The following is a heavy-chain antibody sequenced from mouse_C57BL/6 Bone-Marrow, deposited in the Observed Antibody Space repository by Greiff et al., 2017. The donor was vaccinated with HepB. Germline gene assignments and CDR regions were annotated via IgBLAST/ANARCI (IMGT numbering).Heavy chain of an antibody. CDR1: GFTFSSYG. Sequence: EVQLVESGGDLVKPGGSLKLSCAASGFTFSSYGMSWVRQTPDKRLEWVATISSGGSYTYYPDSVKGRFTISRDNAKNTLYLQMSSLKSEDTAMYYCARQGYDYAYYAMDYWGQGTSVTVSS. CDR2: ISSGGSYT. D-gene: IGHD2-4*01. J-gene: IGHJ4*01. CDR3: ARQGYDYAYYAMDY. V-gene: IGHV5-6*01.